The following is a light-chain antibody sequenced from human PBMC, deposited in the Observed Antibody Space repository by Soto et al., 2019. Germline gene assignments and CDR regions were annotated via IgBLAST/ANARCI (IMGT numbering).Light chain of an antibody. Sequence: QSALTQPASVSGSPGQSITISCTGTSSDVGGYNYVSWYQQHPGKAPKLMIYDVSNRPSGVSNRFAGSKSGNTASLTISGLQAEDEDDYSCSSYTSSSTLEVVFGGGTKLTVL. CDR1: SSDVGGYNY. CDR3: SSYTSSSTLEVV. V-gene: IGLV2-14*01. J-gene: IGLJ2*01. CDR2: DVS.